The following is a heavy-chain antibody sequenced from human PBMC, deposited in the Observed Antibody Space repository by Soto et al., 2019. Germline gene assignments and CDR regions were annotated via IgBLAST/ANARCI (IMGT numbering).Heavy chain of an antibody. Sequence: LRLSCAGSGFTFINHAMNWVRQAPGKGLEWVTSITGNGENTNYADSVKGRFTISRDNSKNTLFLQMNSLRAEDTAVYYCAKVDCASSGCRLIDYWGQGTLVTVSS. CDR2: ITGNGENT. V-gene: IGHV3-23*01. J-gene: IGHJ4*02. CDR3: AKVDCASSGCRLIDY. D-gene: IGHD2-2*01. CDR1: GFTFINHA.